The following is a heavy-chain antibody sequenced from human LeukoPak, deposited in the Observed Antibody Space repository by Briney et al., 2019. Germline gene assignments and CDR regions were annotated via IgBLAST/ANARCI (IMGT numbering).Heavy chain of an antibody. CDR2: ISNGNT. CDR1: GFPFSNHA. J-gene: IGHJ5*02. CDR3: AREAGYCATVCPKTNYFDP. V-gene: IGHV3-23*01. Sequence: PGGSLRLSCAASGFPFSNHAMSWVRQPPGKGLEWVSAISNGNTYYADSVRGRFTISRDDSKNVVYLQMYSLGVEDTARYYCAREAGYCATVCPKTNYFDPWGPGTLVTVSS. D-gene: IGHD2-8*01.